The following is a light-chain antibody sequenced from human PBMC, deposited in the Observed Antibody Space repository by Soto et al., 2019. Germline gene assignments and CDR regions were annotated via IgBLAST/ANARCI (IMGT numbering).Light chain of an antibody. CDR1: QSISSW. Sequence: DIQMTQSPSTLSESVGDRVTITCRASQSISSWLAWYQQKPGKAPKLLIYKASSLESGVPSRFSGSGSVTEFTLTISSLQPDDFATYYCHQYNSYSPPLTFGGGTKVDIK. V-gene: IGKV1-5*03. CDR3: HQYNSYSPPLT. J-gene: IGKJ4*01. CDR2: KAS.